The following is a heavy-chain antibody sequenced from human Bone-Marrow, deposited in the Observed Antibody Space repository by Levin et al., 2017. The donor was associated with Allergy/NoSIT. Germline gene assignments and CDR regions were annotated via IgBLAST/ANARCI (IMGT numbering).Heavy chain of an antibody. CDR3: AGQRYCSGGSCFNWFDP. J-gene: IGHJ5*02. Sequence: SGGSLRLSCEASGFTFSDYYMTWIRQAPGKGLEWVSSISSSGSIIYYEDSVKGRFTISRDNAKNSLYLQMNSLRAEDTAVYYCAGQRYCSGGSCFNWFDPWGQGTLVTVSS. V-gene: IGHV3-11*01. CDR2: ISSSGSII. CDR1: GFTFSDYY. D-gene: IGHD2-15*01.